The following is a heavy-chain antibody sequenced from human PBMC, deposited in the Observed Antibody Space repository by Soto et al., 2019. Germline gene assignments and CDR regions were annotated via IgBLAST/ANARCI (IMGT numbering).Heavy chain of an antibody. Sequence: EVQLLESGGGLVQPGGSLRLSCAASGFTLSSYAMSWVRQAPGKGLEWVSAISGSGGSTYYADSVKGRFTISRDNSKNTLYLQMNSLRAEDTAVYYCAKGDYYDSSGYSGDYWGQGTLVTVSS. CDR3: AKGDYYDSSGYSGDY. D-gene: IGHD3-22*01. CDR2: ISGSGGST. V-gene: IGHV3-23*01. CDR1: GFTLSSYA. J-gene: IGHJ4*02.